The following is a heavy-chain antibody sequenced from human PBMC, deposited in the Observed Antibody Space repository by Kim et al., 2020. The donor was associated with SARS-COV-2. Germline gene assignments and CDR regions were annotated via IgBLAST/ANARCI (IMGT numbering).Heavy chain of an antibody. CDR2: ISWDGGGI. CDR1: GFTFGDYW. CDR3: AKDRREVLAKLSYYS. Sequence: GGSLRLSCAASGFTFGDYWMPWVRQAPGKGLEWVSGISWDGGGICYADSVKGRFTISRDNAKNSLYLQMNSLRAEDTAVYYCAKDRREVLAKLSYYS. J-gene: IGHJ6*03. V-gene: IGHV3-9*01. D-gene: IGHD1-26*01.